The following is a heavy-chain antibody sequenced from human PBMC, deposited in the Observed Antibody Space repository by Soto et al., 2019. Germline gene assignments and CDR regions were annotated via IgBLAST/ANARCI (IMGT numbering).Heavy chain of an antibody. J-gene: IGHJ4*02. CDR1: GFTFNTYG. V-gene: IGHV3-30*18. CDR2: ISYDGSEK. D-gene: IGHD2-2*02. Sequence: VGSLRLSCAAAGFTFNTYGMHWVRQAPGKGLEWVAVISYDGSEKYYVDSVKGRFTISKDNSKNTLYLQMNSLRPEDTAVYYCAKSPNFYCSSPNCYKYYFDHWGQGTRVTVSS. CDR3: AKSPNFYCSSPNCYKYYFDH.